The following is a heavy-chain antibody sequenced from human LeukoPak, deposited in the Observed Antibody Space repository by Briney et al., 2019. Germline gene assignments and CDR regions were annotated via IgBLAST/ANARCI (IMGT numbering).Heavy chain of an antibody. J-gene: IGHJ4*02. V-gene: IGHV1-2*06. CDR1: GYTLTELS. Sequence: ASVKVSCKVSGYTLTELSMHWVRQAPGQGLEWMGRINPNSGGTNYAQKFQGRVTMTRDTSISTAYMELSRLRSDDTAVYYCARAPRYCSGGSCYPNDYWGQGTLVTVSS. CDR2: INPNSGGT. CDR3: ARAPRYCSGGSCYPNDY. D-gene: IGHD2-15*01.